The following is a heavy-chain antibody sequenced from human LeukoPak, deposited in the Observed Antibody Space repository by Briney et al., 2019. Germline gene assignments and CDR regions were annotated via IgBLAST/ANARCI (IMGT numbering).Heavy chain of an antibody. Sequence: SETLSLTCTVSGGSIVVAAYSCSWIRQPPGKGLEWIGYIYYSGRSYYNPSLKGRVTISLDRSKNQFSLRLSSVTAADTAVYFCARGYGDNSGAFDIWGQGTLVTVSS. CDR1: GGSIVVAAYS. D-gene: IGHD4-23*01. V-gene: IGHV4-30-2*01. J-gene: IGHJ3*02. CDR2: IYYSGRS. CDR3: ARGYGDNSGAFDI.